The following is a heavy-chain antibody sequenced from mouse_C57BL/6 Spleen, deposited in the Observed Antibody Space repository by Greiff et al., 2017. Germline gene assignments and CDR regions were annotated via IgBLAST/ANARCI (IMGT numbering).Heavy chain of an antibody. V-gene: IGHV3-6*01. CDR1: GYSITSGYY. CDR3: ARGATVVHY. D-gene: IGHD1-1*01. J-gene: IGHJ2*01. CDR2: ISYDGSN. Sequence: DVQLQESGPGLVKPSQSLSLTCSVTGYSITSGYYWNWIRQFPGNKLEWMGYISYDGSNNYNPSLKNRISITRDTAKNQFFLKLNSVTTEDTATYYCARGATVVHYWGQGTTLTVSS.